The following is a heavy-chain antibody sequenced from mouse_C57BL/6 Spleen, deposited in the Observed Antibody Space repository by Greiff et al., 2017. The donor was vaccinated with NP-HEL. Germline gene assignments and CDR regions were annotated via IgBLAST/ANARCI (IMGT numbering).Heavy chain of an antibody. CDR2: IYPSDSET. CDR1: GYTFTSYW. J-gene: IGHJ3*01. V-gene: IGHV1-61*01. Sequence: VQLQQPGAELVRPGSSVKLSCKASGYTFTSYWMDWVKQRPGQGLEWIGNIYPSDSETHYNQKFKDQATLTVDKSSSTAYMQLSSLTSEDSAVYYCARRYGSSAWFAYWGQGTLVTVSA. CDR3: ARRYGSSAWFAY. D-gene: IGHD1-1*01.